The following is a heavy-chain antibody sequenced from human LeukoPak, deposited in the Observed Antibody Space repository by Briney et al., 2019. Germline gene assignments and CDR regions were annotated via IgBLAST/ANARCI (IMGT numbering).Heavy chain of an antibody. CDR1: GGTFSSSA. V-gene: IGHV1-69*05. CDR2: IIPIFGTA. CDR3: ARDTRGVDHYTAHMDV. Sequence: SVKVSCKASGGTFSSSAISWVRQAPGQGLEWMGGIIPIFGTANYAQKFQGRVTITTDESTSTAYMELSSLRSEDTAVYYCARDTRGVDHYTAHMDVWGKGTTVTVSS. J-gene: IGHJ6*03. D-gene: IGHD4-11*01.